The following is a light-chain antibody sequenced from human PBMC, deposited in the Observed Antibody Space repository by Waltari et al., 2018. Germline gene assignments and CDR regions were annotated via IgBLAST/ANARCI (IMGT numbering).Light chain of an antibody. CDR2: DVN. CDR3: SSYAGADTSVV. J-gene: IGLJ2*01. CDR1: SSGIGGYDL. Sequence: QSALTQPRPVSGSPGQSVPISCTRTSSGIGGYDLVPWYQQYPGKAPKLIISDVNQRPPGVPQRFSGPKSGNTASLTSSGVVNEDEADYYCSSYAGADTSVVFGGGTTLTVL. V-gene: IGLV2-11*01.